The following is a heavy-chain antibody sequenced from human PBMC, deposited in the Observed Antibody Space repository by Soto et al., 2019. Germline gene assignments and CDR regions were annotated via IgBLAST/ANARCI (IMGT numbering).Heavy chain of an antibody. V-gene: IGHV2-70*12. CDR2: IDWDGDQ. Sequence: SGPTLVNPTETLTLTCTFSGFSLSSNGMSISWIRQPPGQALEWLAVIDWDGDQYYTTSLKTRLTISKDTSKNQVVLRLTNVDPADTATYFCARFGYYYDSGSPLDHWGQGILVTVSS. J-gene: IGHJ4*02. CDR1: GFSLSSNGMS. D-gene: IGHD3-10*01. CDR3: ARFGYYYDSGSPLDH.